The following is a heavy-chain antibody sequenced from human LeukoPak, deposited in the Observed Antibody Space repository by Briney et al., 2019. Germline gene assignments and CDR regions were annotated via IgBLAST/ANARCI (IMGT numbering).Heavy chain of an antibody. CDR2: IYYSGST. Sequence: KPSETLSLACTVSGGSISSSSYYWGWIRQPPGKGLEWIGSIYYSGSTYYNPSLKSRVTISVDTSKNQFSLKLSSVTAADTAVYYCARTYYYGSPFDYWGQGTLVTVSS. CDR3: ARTYYYGSPFDY. J-gene: IGHJ4*02. CDR1: GGSISSSSYY. V-gene: IGHV4-39*07. D-gene: IGHD3-10*01.